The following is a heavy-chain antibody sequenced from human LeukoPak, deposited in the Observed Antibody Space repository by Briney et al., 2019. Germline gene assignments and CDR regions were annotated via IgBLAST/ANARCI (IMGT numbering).Heavy chain of an antibody. CDR3: ARSSWYDGMGY. V-gene: IGHV4-59*01. D-gene: IGHD6-13*01. CDR2: IYYSGST. Sequence: SGTLSLTCTVSGGSISSYYWSWIRQPPGKGLEWIGYIYYSGSTNYNPSLKSRVTISVDTSKNQFSLKLSSVTAADTAVYYCARSSWYDGMGYRGQGTLVTVSS. CDR1: GGSISSYY. J-gene: IGHJ4*02.